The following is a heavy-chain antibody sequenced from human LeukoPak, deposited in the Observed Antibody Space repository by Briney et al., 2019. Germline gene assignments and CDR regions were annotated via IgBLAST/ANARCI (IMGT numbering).Heavy chain of an antibody. V-gene: IGHV1-8*03. CDR1: GYTFNTYG. Sequence: ASVKVSCKASGYTFNTYGITWVRQAPGQGLEWMGWMNSNSGNTGYAQKFQGRVTITRNTSISTAYMELSSLRSEDTAVYYCARGVDIPYYYDSSGYYEWHAFDIWGQGTMVTVSS. J-gene: IGHJ3*02. D-gene: IGHD3-22*01. CDR3: ARGVDIPYYYDSSGYYEWHAFDI. CDR2: MNSNSGNT.